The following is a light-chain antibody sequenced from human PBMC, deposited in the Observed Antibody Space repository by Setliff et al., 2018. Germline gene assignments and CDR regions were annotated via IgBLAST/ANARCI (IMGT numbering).Light chain of an antibody. CDR1: TGAVTSGHY. Sequence: AVVTQEPSLTVSPGGTVTLTCGSSTGAVTSGHYPYWFQQKPGQAPRTLIYDTSNKHSWTPARFSGSLLGGKAALTLSGAQPEDEAEYYCLLYYSGARYYVFGTGTKVTVL. CDR3: LLYYSGARYYV. CDR2: DTS. V-gene: IGLV7-46*01. J-gene: IGLJ1*01.